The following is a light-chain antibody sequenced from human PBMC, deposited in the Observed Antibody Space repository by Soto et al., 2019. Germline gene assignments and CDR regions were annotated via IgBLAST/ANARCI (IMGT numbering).Light chain of an antibody. V-gene: IGKV2-28*01. CDR2: LGS. J-gene: IGKJ5*01. CDR1: QSLLHSNGYNY. CDR3: MQALQSLT. Sequence: EIVMTQSPLYLSVTPGEPASISCRASQSLLHSNGYNYLDWYVQKPGQSPQLLIYLGSNRASGVPDRFSGSGTGTDFTLKVSRVETEDVGTYYCMQALQSLTVGQGTRLENK.